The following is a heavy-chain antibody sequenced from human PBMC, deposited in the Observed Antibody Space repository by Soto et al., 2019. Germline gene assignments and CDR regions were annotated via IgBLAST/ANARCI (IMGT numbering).Heavy chain of an antibody. V-gene: IGHV3-23*01. J-gene: IGHJ4*02. CDR1: GFTFSTYA. Sequence: GGSMRLSCAASGFTFSTYAMSWVRQAPGKGLEWVSGIGASGAGTYYAESVKGRFTISRDNSKNTLHLQMNSLRAEDTAVYYCALRKTGSFFDYWGQGNLVTVSS. CDR2: IGASGAGT. CDR3: ALRKTGSFFDY. D-gene: IGHD3-10*01.